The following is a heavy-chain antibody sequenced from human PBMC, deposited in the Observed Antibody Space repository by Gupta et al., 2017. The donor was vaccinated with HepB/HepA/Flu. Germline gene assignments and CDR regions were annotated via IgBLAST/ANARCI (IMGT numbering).Heavy chain of an antibody. CDR2: IRSKANSYAT. D-gene: IGHD1-1*01. J-gene: IGHJ4*02. Sequence: EVQLVESGGGLVQPGGSLKLSCAASGFTFTASPMHWVRQASGKGLEWVGRIRSKANSYATAYAASMEGRFTISRDDSKNTAYLQMNSLRTEDTGVYYCTRPGGAEKLDSFDYWGQGTLVTVSS. CDR3: TRPGGAEKLDSFDY. CDR1: GFTFTASP. V-gene: IGHV3-73*02.